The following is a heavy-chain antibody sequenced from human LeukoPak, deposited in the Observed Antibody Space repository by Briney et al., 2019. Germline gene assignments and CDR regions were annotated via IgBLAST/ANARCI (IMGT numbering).Heavy chain of an antibody. CDR1: GGSIRSYY. Sequence: SETLSLTCTVSGGSIRSYYWSWIRQPPGKGLEWIGYIYYSGSTNYNPSLKSRVTISVDTSKNQFSLKLSSVTAADTAVYYCAIAVAYDAFDIWGQGTMVTVSS. CDR2: IYYSGST. V-gene: IGHV4-59*12. J-gene: IGHJ3*02. D-gene: IGHD6-19*01. CDR3: AIAVAYDAFDI.